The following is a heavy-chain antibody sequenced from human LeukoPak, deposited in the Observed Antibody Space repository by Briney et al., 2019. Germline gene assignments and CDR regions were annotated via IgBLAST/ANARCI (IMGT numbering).Heavy chain of an antibody. CDR2: ISYDGSNK. V-gene: IGHV3-30*18. Sequence: GRSLSLSCAASGFPFSSYGIHWVRQAPGKGLEWVAVISYDGSNKYYADSVKGRFTISRDNSKNTLYLQMNSLRAEDTAVYYCAKDLSFLEWSTYGMDVWGQGTTVTVSS. CDR1: GFPFSSYG. CDR3: AKDLSFLEWSTYGMDV. J-gene: IGHJ6*02. D-gene: IGHD3-3*02.